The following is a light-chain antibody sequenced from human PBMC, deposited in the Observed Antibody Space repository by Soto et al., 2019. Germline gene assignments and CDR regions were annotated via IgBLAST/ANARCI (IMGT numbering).Light chain of an antibody. V-gene: IGKV4-1*01. CDR1: QSVLYSSNNKNY. CDR2: WAS. CDR3: QQHFSPPFT. Sequence: DIVMTQSPDSLAVSLGERATINCKSSQSVLYSSNNKNYLAWYQQKPGQPPKLVFYWASTRESGVPDRFSGSGSGTDFTLTISSLQAEDVAIYYCQQHFSPPFTFGQGTNLEIK. J-gene: IGKJ2*01.